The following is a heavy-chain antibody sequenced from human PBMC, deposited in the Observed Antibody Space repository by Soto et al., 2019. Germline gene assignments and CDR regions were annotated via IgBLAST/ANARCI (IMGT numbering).Heavy chain of an antibody. CDR1: GFAFNTSG. V-gene: IGHV3-30*03. CDR2: ISYDGNTQ. D-gene: IGHD2-21*01. CDR3: ATKVRVKNYYYYGMDT. Sequence: QVPLVESGGGVVQPGRSLRLSCEVSGFAFNTSGMYWVRQSPGRGLEWVAVISYDGNTQYYAESLKGRFTISRDNSKNTLFLNMNRLRSEDTAVYYCATKVRVKNYYYYGMDTWGQGTMVTVSS. J-gene: IGHJ6*02.